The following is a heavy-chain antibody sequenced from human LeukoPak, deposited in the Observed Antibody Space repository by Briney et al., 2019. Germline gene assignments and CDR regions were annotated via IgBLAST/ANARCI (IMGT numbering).Heavy chain of an antibody. J-gene: IGHJ5*02. CDR1: GGSISSYY. D-gene: IGHD3-10*01. Sequence: PSETLSLTCTVSGGSISSYYWSWIRQPPGKGLEWIGHIYYSGSTYYNSSLKSRVIISVDTSKNQFSLKLSSVTAADTAVYYCARDQSMVRGALGFDPWGQGTLVTVSS. V-gene: IGHV4-59*12. CDR2: IYYSGST. CDR3: ARDQSMVRGALGFDP.